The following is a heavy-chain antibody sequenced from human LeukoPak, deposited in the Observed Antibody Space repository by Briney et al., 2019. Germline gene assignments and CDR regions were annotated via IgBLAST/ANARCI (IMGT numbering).Heavy chain of an antibody. Sequence: SVKVSCKASGGTFSSYTISWVRQAPGQGLEWIGRIIPILGIANYAQKFQGRVTITADRSTSTAYMELSSLRSEDTAVYYCARDSGYYSVDAFDIWGQGTMVTVSS. J-gene: IGHJ3*02. V-gene: IGHV1-69*02. CDR1: GGTFSSYT. CDR2: IIPILGIA. D-gene: IGHD3-22*01. CDR3: ARDSGYYSVDAFDI.